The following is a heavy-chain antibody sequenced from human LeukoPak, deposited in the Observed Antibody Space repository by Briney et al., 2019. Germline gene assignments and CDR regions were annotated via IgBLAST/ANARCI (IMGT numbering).Heavy chain of an antibody. J-gene: IGHJ4*02. CDR1: GGSISNYY. CDR3: ARSPIAVAGTLGY. Sequence: PSETLFLTCTVSGGSISNYYWSWIRQPPGKGLEWIGYIYYSGNTNYNPSLKSRVTISVDTSKKEFSLKLNSVTAADTAVYYCARSPIAVAGTLGYWGQGTLVTVSS. CDR2: IYYSGNT. D-gene: IGHD6-19*01. V-gene: IGHV4-59*08.